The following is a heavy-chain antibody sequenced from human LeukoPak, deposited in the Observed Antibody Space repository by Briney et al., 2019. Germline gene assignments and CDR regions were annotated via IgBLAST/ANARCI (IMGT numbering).Heavy chain of an antibody. CDR3: ARGVPYSSSWLREFDY. CDR1: GFSFGGHY. CDR2: ISGNGGDI. J-gene: IGHJ4*02. D-gene: IGHD6-13*01. V-gene: IGHV3-11*04. Sequence: GGSLRLSCAASGFSFGGHYMSWMRQAPGKGPEWISYISGNGGDIAYADSVKGRFTISRDNAKNSLYLQMNSLRAEDTAVYYCARGVPYSSSWLREFDYWGQGTLVTVSS.